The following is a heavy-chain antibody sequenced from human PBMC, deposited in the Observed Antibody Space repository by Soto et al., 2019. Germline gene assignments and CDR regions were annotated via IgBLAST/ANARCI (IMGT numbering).Heavy chain of an antibody. CDR1: GYSISSGYY. J-gene: IGHJ5*02. Sequence: SETLSLTCAVSGYSISSGYYWGWIRQPPGKGLEWIGSIYHSGSTYYNPSLKSRVTISVDTSKNQFSLKPSSVTAADTAVYYCARTRYSSSWYPSWFDPWGQETLVTVSS. V-gene: IGHV4-38-2*01. D-gene: IGHD6-13*01. CDR3: ARTRYSSSWYPSWFDP. CDR2: IYHSGST.